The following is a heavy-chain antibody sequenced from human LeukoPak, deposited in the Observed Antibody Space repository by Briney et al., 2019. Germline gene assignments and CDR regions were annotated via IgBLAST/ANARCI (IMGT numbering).Heavy chain of an antibody. CDR2: IIPIFGTA. CDR1: GGTFGSYA. V-gene: IGHV1-69*05. J-gene: IGHJ3*02. CDR3: ARDRSLWFGELLPQDAFDI. D-gene: IGHD3-10*01. Sequence: SVKVSCKASGGTFGSYAISWVRQAPGQGLEWMGGIIPIFGTANYAQKFQGRVTITTDESTSTAYMELSSLRSVDTAVYYCARDRSLWFGELLPQDAFDIWGQGTMVTVSS.